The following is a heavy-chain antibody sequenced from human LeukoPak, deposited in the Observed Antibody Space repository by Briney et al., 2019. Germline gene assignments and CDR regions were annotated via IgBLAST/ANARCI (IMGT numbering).Heavy chain of an antibody. Sequence: PGGSLRLSCAAWEFTFRDYYMSWIGQAPGKGLKLVSYISSSVSTIYYADAVEGRFTISRDNAKNSLYLQMNSLRAEDTAVYYCARDREGGDDFWSGYYIEYWGQGTLVTVSS. V-gene: IGHV3-11*01. CDR2: ISSSVSTI. CDR3: ARDREGGDDFWSGYYIEY. CDR1: EFTFRDYY. D-gene: IGHD3-3*01. J-gene: IGHJ4*02.